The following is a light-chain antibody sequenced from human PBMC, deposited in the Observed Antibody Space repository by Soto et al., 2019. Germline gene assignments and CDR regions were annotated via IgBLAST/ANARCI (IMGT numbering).Light chain of an antibody. CDR1: QSISSY. V-gene: IGKV1-39*01. CDR2: AAS. J-gene: IGKJ5*01. Sequence: DIQMTQSPSSLSASVGDRVTITCRARQSISSYLNWYHQKPGKAPKLLIYAASSLQSGVPSRFSGSGSGTDFTLTISSLQPEDFATYYCQQSYSTSITFGQGTRLEIK. CDR3: QQSYSTSIT.